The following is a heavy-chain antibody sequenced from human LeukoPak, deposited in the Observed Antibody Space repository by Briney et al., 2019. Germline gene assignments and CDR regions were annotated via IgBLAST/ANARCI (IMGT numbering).Heavy chain of an antibody. V-gene: IGHV3-53*01. Sequence: PGGSLRLSCAASGFTFANYAMSWVRQAPGKGLEWVSVIYSGGSRYYADSVKGRFTISRDNSKNTLYLQMNSLRAEDTAVYYCARDREGRDGGIFGYWGRGTLVTVSS. CDR1: GFTFANYA. D-gene: IGHD5-24*01. CDR3: ARDREGRDGGIFGY. CDR2: IYSGGSR. J-gene: IGHJ4*02.